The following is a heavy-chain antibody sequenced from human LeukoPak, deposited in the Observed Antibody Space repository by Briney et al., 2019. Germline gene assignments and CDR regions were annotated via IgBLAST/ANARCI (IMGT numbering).Heavy chain of an antibody. CDR1: XXXXXGYY. V-gene: IGHV1-2*02. D-gene: IGHD7-27*01. J-gene: IGHJ5*02. Sequence: ASXKXXXXXSXXXXXGYYXHWVRXAPGQGLEWMGWINPNSGGTNYAQKFQGRVTMTRDTSISTAYMELSRLRSDDTAVYYCAREWGSGWFDPWGQGTLVTVSS. CDR2: INPNSGGT. CDR3: AREWGSGWFDP.